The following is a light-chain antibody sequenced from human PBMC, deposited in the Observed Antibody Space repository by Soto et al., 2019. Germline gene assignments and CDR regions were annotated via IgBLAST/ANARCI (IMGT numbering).Light chain of an antibody. CDR2: HAS. Sequence: ETVLTQSPATLSLSPGERATLSCRASESVDIYLAWYQQKPGQAPRLLIYHASNRATGIPARFSGSGSGTDFTLTISSLEPEDSAVYYCKQRRNWPPLTFGGGTRVEIK. CDR1: ESVDIY. V-gene: IGKV3-11*01. CDR3: KQRRNWPPLT. J-gene: IGKJ4*01.